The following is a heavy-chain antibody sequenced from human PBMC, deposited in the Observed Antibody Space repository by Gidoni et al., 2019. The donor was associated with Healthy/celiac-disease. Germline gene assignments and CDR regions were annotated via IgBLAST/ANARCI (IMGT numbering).Heavy chain of an antibody. D-gene: IGHD5-18*01. V-gene: IGHV3-23*01. CDR2: ISGSGGST. CDR3: AKPWQRGYSYGYYFDY. J-gene: IGHJ4*02. CDR1: GFTFSSYA. Sequence: EVQLLESGGGLVQPGGSLRFSCAASGFTFSSYAISWFRQAPGKGLVWFSAISGSGGSTYYADSVKGRFTISRDNSKNTLYLQMNSLRSEDTAVYYCAKPWQRGYSYGYYFDYWGQGTLVTVSS.